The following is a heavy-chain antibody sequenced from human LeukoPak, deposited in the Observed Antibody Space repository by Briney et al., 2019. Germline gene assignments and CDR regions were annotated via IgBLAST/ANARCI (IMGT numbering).Heavy chain of an antibody. Sequence: SETLSLTCTVSGGSINSYYWTWIRQSAEKGLEWIGRIHFSGSTNYNPALKSRVAISLDDSKNQFSLKLRSVTAVDTAVYFCARDDSSRDDSSGYHVWGRGTLVTVSS. CDR3: ARDDSSRDDSSGYHV. D-gene: IGHD3-22*01. J-gene: IGHJ4*02. V-gene: IGHV4-4*07. CDR1: GGSINSYY. CDR2: IHFSGST.